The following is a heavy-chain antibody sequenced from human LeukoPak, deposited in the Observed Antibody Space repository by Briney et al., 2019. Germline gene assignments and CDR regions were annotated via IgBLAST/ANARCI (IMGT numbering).Heavy chain of an antibody. V-gene: IGHV3-23*01. CDR1: GFTFSNYA. Sequence: PGGSLRLSCAASGFTFSNYAVSWVRQAPGKGLEWVSAIGGRGDNTYYADSVRGRFTISRDNSKNTLYLQMNSLRAEDTAVYYCARDTSAFLTGYYYMDVWGKGTTVTVSS. CDR2: IGGRGDNT. J-gene: IGHJ6*03. CDR3: ARDTSAFLTGYYYMDV. D-gene: IGHD2-2*01.